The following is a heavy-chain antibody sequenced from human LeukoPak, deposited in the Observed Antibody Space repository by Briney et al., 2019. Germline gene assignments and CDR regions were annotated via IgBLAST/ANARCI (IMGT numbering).Heavy chain of an antibody. D-gene: IGHD2-15*01. J-gene: IGHJ3*02. Sequence: GASVKVSCKVSGYTLTELSMHWVRQARGKGLEWMGGFDPEDGETIYAQKFQGRVTMTEDTSTDTAYMELSSLRSEDTAVYYCATDQDCSGGCCYRDAFDIWGQGTMVTVSS. CDR1: GYTLTELS. CDR3: ATDQDCSGGCCYRDAFDI. CDR2: FDPEDGET. V-gene: IGHV1-24*01.